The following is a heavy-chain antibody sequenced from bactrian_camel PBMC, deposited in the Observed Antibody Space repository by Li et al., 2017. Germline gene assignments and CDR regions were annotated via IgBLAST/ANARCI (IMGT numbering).Heavy chain of an antibody. D-gene: IGHD6*01. Sequence: DVQLVESGGWSVQAGGSLRLSCVVSGFPRVSGCTGWFRRAPGKERERVAAIDWDGTTSYAPTAKGRFIISRDNAKNTVYLQMNSLKPEDTAVYYCVRDAGTPYGHNYWGRGTQVTVS. CDR2: IDWDGTT. CDR1: GFPRVSGC. CDR3: VRDAGTPYGHNY. J-gene: IGHJ4*01. V-gene: IGHV3S59*01.